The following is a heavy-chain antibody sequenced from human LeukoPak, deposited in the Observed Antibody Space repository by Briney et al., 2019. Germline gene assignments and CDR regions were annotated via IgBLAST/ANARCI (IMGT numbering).Heavy chain of an antibody. CDR2: INSDGSNT. CDR1: GFTFRSYW. V-gene: IGHV3-74*01. D-gene: IGHD1-20*01. J-gene: IGHJ4*02. CDR3: ARDVGITGTAAPGGY. Sequence: PRGSLRLSCAASGFTFRSYWMHWVRQAPGKGPVWVSRINSDGSNTIYADSVKGRFTISRDNANNTLYLQMNSLRAEDTAVYYCARDVGITGTAAPGGYWGQGTLVTVSS.